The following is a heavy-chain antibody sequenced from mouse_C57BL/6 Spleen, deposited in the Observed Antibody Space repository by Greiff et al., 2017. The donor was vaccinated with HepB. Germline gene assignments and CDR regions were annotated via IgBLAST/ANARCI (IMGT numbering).Heavy chain of an antibody. D-gene: IGHD1-1*01. CDR3: ARYYYGSYWYFDV. V-gene: IGHV1-78*01. CDR2: IYPRDGST. J-gene: IGHJ1*03. CDR1: GYTFTDHT. Sequence: VRRRRAGAELVKPVGGVRVSCKVSGYTFTDHTIHWMKQRPEQGLEWIGYIYPRDGSTKYNEKFKGKATLTADKSSSTAYMQLNSLTSEDSAVYFCARYYYGSYWYFDVWGTGTTVTVSS.